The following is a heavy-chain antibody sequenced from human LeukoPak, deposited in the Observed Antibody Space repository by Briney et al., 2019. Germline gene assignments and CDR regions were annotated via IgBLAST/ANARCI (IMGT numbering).Heavy chain of an antibody. CDR1: GYTFNAYY. CDR2: INPNSGDT. J-gene: IGHJ2*01. CDR3: AILRLSTGLWWFFDL. D-gene: IGHD2-8*02. Sequence: ASMKVSCKDSGYTFNAYYLHWVRQAPGQGLEWMGWINPNSGDTKYAQKFQGRVTMTGDTSISTAYMELSRLRFDDTAVYYCAILRLSTGLWWFFDLWGRGTLVTVSS. V-gene: IGHV1-2*02.